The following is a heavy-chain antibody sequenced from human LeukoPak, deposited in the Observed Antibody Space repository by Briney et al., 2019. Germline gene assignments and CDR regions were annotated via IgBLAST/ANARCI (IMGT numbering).Heavy chain of an antibody. V-gene: IGHV4-31*03. CDR2: VYYSGST. CDR1: GVSISSGGYY. Sequence: SETLSLTCTVSGVSISSGGYYWSWIRQHPGKGLEWIGYVYYSGSTYYNPSLKSRVTISVDTSKNQFSLRLNSVTAADTAVYYCARDRGMVQGVRLHNWFDPWGQGTLVTVSS. J-gene: IGHJ5*02. D-gene: IGHD3-10*01. CDR3: ARDRGMVQGVRLHNWFDP.